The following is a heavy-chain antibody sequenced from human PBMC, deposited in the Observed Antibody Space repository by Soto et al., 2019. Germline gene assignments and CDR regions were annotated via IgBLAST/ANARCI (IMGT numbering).Heavy chain of an antibody. Sequence: SVKVSCKASGGTFSSYAISWVRQAPGQGLEWMGGIIPIFGTANYAQKFQGRVTITADESTSTAYMELSSLRSEDTAVYYCVREGYCSSTSCYTPHYYYYGMDVWGQGTTVTVSS. CDR1: GGTFSSYA. D-gene: IGHD2-2*02. V-gene: IGHV1-69*13. J-gene: IGHJ6*02. CDR2: IIPIFGTA. CDR3: VREGYCSSTSCYTPHYYYYGMDV.